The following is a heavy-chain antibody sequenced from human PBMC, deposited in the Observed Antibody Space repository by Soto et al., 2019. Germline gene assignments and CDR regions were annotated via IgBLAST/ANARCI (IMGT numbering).Heavy chain of an antibody. D-gene: IGHD2-21*02. CDR2: ISGSGGST. J-gene: IGHJ3*02. CDR3: AKFARIVVVTAIPDDAFDI. CDR1: GFTFSSYA. V-gene: IGHV3-23*01. Sequence: PGGSLRLSCAASGFTFSSYAMSWVRQAPGKGLEWVSAISGSGGSTYYADSVKGRFTISRDNSKNTLYLQMNSLRAEDTAVYYCAKFARIVVVTAIPDDAFDIWGQGTMVTVSS.